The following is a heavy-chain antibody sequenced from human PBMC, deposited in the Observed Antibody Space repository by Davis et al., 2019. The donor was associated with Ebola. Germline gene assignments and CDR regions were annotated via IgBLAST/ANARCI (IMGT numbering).Heavy chain of an antibody. V-gene: IGHV4-39*01. Sequence: MPSETLSPPSPVSGAPISSRSYYWGWIRQPPGKGLEWVGSFSYGDNTHYYNPSLRSRVTISVDTSRNQFSLKLSSATAADTAVYYCARPWYSGTYYDAYDIWGQGTMVAVSS. CDR2: FSYGDNT. CDR1: GAPISSRSYY. J-gene: IGHJ3*02. D-gene: IGHD1-26*01. CDR3: ARPWYSGTYYDAYDI.